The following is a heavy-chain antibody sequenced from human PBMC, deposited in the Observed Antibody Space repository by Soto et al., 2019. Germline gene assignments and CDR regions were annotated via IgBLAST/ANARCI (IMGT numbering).Heavy chain of an antibody. Sequence: QVQLVQSGAEVKKPGASVKVSCKASGYTFTSYAIHWVRQAPGQSLEWMGWVDTGNGNTKYSQKFQGRVTITRDTYANTADMELSSLRSEDTAVYYGARDAKWEPRGVEAQQYDSFAYWGQGTLVTVS. D-gene: IGHD1-26*01. V-gene: IGHV1-3*04. CDR3: ARDAKWEPRGVEAQQYDSFAY. CDR2: VDTGNGNT. CDR1: GYTFTSYA. J-gene: IGHJ4*02.